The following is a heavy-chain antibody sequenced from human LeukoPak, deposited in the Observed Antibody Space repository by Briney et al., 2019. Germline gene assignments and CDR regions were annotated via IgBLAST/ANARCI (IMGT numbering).Heavy chain of an antibody. V-gene: IGHV3-7*01. Sequence: PGGSLRLSCAASGFTFSSYWMSWVRQAPGKGLEWVANIKQDGSEKYYVDSVKGRFTISRDNAKNSLYLQMNSLRAEDTAVYYCARSGTPPERFLEWLFPDFDYWGQGTLVTVSS. CDR3: ARSGTPPERFLEWLFPDFDY. CDR2: IKQDGSEK. D-gene: IGHD3-3*01. CDR1: GFTFSSYW. J-gene: IGHJ4*02.